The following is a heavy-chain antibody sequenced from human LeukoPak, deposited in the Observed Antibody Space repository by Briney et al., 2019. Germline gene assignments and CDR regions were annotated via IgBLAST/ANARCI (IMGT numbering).Heavy chain of an antibody. V-gene: IGHV4-39*07. CDR3: ARDRYERYFDL. J-gene: IGHJ2*01. CDR1: GGSISSSSYY. D-gene: IGHD5-12*01. CDR2: IYYSGST. Sequence: PSETLSLTCTVSGGSISSSSYYWGWIRQPPGKGLEWIGSIYYSGSTYYNPSLKSRVTISVDTSKNQFSLKLSSVTAADTAVYYCARDRYERYFDLWGRGTLVTVSS.